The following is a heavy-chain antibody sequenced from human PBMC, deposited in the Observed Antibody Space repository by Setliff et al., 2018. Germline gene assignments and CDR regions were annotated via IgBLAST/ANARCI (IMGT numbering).Heavy chain of an antibody. Sequence: SETLSLTCTVPGGSMSADYYWSWIRQPAGKGLEWIGHVHTDGSTNYNPSLKSRVTISVDTSKNQLSLKLNSVTAADTAVYYCARDHRDGYNAPYYYYYMDVWGKGTTVTVSS. D-gene: IGHD5-12*01. J-gene: IGHJ6*03. CDR3: ARDHRDGYNAPYYYYYMDV. CDR1: GGSMSADYY. V-gene: IGHV4-4*07. CDR2: VHTDGST.